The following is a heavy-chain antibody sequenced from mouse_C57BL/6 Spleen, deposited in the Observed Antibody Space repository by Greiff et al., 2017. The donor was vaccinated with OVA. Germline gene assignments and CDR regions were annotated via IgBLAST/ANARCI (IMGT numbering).Heavy chain of an antibody. CDR2: IYPGSGNT. D-gene: IGHD1-1*01. CDR3: ARGRRATGVATNYFDY. V-gene: IGHV1-66*01. CDR1: GYSFTSYY. Sequence: VQLKESGPELVKPGASVKISCKASGYSFTSYYIHWVKQRPGPGLEWIGWIYPGSGNTKYNEKFKGKATLTADTSSSTAYMQLSSLTSEDSAVYYCARGRRATGVATNYFDYWGQGTTLTVSS. J-gene: IGHJ2*01.